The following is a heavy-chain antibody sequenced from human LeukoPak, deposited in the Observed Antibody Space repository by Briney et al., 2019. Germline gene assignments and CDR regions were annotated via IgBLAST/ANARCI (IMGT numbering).Heavy chain of an antibody. CDR2: IDPSDSYI. V-gene: IGHV5-10-1*01. CDR1: GYSFTTYW. J-gene: IGHJ4*02. Sequence: GESLKISCKASGYSFTTYWISWVRQMPGKGLEWMGKIDPSDSYINYNSSFQGHVTISADKSISTAYLQWSSLQASDTAIYYCARHSESYASPDYWGQGTLVTVSS. CDR3: ARHSESYASPDY. D-gene: IGHD3-16*01.